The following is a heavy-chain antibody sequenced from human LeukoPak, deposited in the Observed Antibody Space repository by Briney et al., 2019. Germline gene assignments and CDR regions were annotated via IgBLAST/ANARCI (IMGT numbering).Heavy chain of an antibody. Sequence: SETLSLTCTHSVGSISSYYWSWIRQPPGKGLEWIGYIYYSGSTNYNPSLMSRVTISVDTSKNQFSLKLSSVTAADTAVYYCASNYYGSGSLDYWGQGNLVTVSA. CDR2: IYYSGST. J-gene: IGHJ4*02. CDR1: VGSISSYY. CDR3: ASNYYGSGSLDY. D-gene: IGHD3-10*01. V-gene: IGHV4-59*08.